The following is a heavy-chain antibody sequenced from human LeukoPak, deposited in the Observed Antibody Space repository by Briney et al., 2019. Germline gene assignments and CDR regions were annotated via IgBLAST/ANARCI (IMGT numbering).Heavy chain of an antibody. CDR3: ARGGSPIVVVPAAISFDY. CDR1: GGSFSGYY. V-gene: IGHV4-34*01. CDR2: INHSGST. Sequence: SETLSLTCAVYGGSFSGYYWSWIRQPPGKGLEWIGEINHSGSTNYNPSLKSRVTISVDTSKNQFSLKLSSVTAADTAVYYCARGGSPIVVVPAAISFDYWGQGTLVTVSS. J-gene: IGHJ4*02. D-gene: IGHD2-2*01.